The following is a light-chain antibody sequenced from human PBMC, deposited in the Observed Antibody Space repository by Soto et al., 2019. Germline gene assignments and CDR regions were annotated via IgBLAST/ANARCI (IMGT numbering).Light chain of an antibody. CDR3: QQYENLPT. CDR2: DAS. CDR1: QNINNY. J-gene: IGKJ5*01. V-gene: IGKV1-33*01. Sequence: DIQMTQSPSSLSASVGDRVTITCQASQNINNYLNWYQQKPGRAPKLLIYDASNLEAGVPSRFRGSGSGTDFTCTISRLQPEDIATYYCQQYENLPTFGQGTRLEMK.